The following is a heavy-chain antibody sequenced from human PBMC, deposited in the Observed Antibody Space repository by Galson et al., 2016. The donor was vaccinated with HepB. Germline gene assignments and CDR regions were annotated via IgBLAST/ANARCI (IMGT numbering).Heavy chain of an antibody. D-gene: IGHD6-25*01. CDR3: SKGRLAAPRRCDY. V-gene: IGHV3-23*01. CDR1: GFTFSDSA. Sequence: SLRLSCAASGFTFSDSAMNWVRQAPGKGLEWVSSLSVGGGSTYYADAEKGRVTIPRDNSKNTQYLQINSLRAEDTGRYYWSKGRLAAPRRCDYWGQGNLITVPP. J-gene: IGHJ4*02. CDR2: LSVGGGST.